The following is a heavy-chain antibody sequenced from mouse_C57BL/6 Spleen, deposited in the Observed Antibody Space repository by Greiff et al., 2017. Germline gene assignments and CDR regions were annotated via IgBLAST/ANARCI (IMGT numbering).Heavy chain of an antibody. D-gene: IGHD1-1*01. CDR2: INPGSGGT. V-gene: IGHV1-54*01. J-gene: IGHJ2*01. CDR1: GYAFTNYL. Sequence: QVQLKESGAELVRPGTSVKVSCKASGYAFTNYLIEWVKQRPGQGLEWIGVINPGSGGTNYNEKFKGKATLTADKSSSTAYMQLSSLTSEDSAVYFCSFITTVPDYCDDWGQGTTLTVSS. CDR3: SFITTVPDYCDD.